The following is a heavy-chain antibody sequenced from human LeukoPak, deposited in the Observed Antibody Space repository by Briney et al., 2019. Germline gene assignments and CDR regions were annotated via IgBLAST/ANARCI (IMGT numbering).Heavy chain of an antibody. Sequence: GGSLRLSCAASGFTFSSYGMHWVRQAPGKGLEWVAVIWNDGSNKYYADSVKGRFTTSRDNSKNTLYLQMNSLRAEDTAVYYCARDRQNNFDYWGQGTLVTVSS. D-gene: IGHD1/OR15-1a*01. CDR1: GFTFSSYG. CDR2: IWNDGSNK. V-gene: IGHV3-33*01. CDR3: ARDRQNNFDY. J-gene: IGHJ4*02.